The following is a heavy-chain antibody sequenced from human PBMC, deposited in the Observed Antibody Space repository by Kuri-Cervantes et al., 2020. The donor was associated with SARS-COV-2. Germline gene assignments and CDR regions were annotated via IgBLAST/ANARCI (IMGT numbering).Heavy chain of an antibody. CDR3: ARYSSGWSYY. Sequence: GESLKISCAASGFTFSSYSMNWVRQAPGKGLEWVSSISSSSSYIYYADSVKGRFTISRDNAKNSLYLQMNSLRAEDTAVYYCARYSSGWSYYWGQGTLVTVSS. D-gene: IGHD6-13*01. CDR2: ISSSSSYI. V-gene: IGHV3-21*01. J-gene: IGHJ4*02. CDR1: GFTFSSYS.